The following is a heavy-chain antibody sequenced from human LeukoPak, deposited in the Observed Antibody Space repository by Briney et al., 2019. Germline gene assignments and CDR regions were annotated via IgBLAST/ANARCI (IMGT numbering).Heavy chain of an antibody. CDR2: ISGSGGST. CDR1: GFTFSSYA. J-gene: IGHJ4*02. CDR3: AIYGSGSYFEY. D-gene: IGHD3-10*01. V-gene: IGHV3-23*01. Sequence: RGSLRLSCAASGFTFSSYAMTWVRQAPGKGLEWVSAISGSGGSTYYADSVKGRFTISRDNSKNTLYLQMNSLRAEDTGVYYCAIYGSGSYFEYWGQGTLVTVSS.